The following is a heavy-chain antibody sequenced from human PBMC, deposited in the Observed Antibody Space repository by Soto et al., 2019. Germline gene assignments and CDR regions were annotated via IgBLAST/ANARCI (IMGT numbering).Heavy chain of an antibody. CDR3: AKDREDYGDYVAFQH. J-gene: IGHJ1*01. V-gene: IGHV3-23*01. CDR1: GFTFSSYA. D-gene: IGHD4-17*01. Sequence: EVQLLESGGGLVQPGGSLRLSCAASGFTFSSYAMSWVRQAPGKGLAWVSAISGSGGSTYYADSVKGRFTISRDNSTNTLYLQMNSLRAEDTAVYYCAKDREDYGDYVAFQHWGQGTLVTVSA. CDR2: ISGSGGST.